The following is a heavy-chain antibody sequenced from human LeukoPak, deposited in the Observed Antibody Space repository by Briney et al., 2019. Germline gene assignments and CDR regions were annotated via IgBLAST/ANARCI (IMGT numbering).Heavy chain of an antibody. D-gene: IGHD6-13*01. V-gene: IGHV5-51*01. CDR2: TYPGDSDT. J-gene: IGHJ4*02. CDR1: GYSFTNYW. Sequence: GESLKISCKGSGYSFTNYWIAWVRQMPGKGLEWMGITYPGDSDTRYSPSFQGQVTISADKSISTAYLQWSSLKASDTAMYYCARRVGSSSWFFDYWGQGTLVTVSS. CDR3: ARRVGSSSWFFDY.